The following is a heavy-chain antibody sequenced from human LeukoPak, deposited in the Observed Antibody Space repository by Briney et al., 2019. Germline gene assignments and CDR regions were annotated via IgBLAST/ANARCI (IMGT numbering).Heavy chain of an antibody. CDR3: ARDRAWNYFDY. D-gene: IGHD3-3*01. J-gene: IGHJ4*02. CDR2: ISSSSSTI. Sequence: GRSLRLSCAASGFTFSSYSMNWVRQAPGKGLEWVSYISSSSSTIYYADSVKGRFTISRDNAKNSLYLQMDSLRAEDTAVYYCARDRAWNYFDYWGQGTLVTVSS. V-gene: IGHV3-48*01. CDR1: GFTFSSYS.